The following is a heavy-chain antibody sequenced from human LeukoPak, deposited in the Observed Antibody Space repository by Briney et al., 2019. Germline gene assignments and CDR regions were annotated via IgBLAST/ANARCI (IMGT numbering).Heavy chain of an antibody. Sequence: GASVKVSCKASGYTFTGYYMHWVRQAPGQGLEWMGWINPNSGGTNYAQKFQGWVTMTRDTSISTAYMELSRLRSDDTAVYYCASGIIASEQRYYYYGMDVWGQGTTVTVSS. CDR2: INPNSGGT. J-gene: IGHJ6*02. CDR3: ASGIIASEQRYYYYGMDV. CDR1: GYTFTGYY. D-gene: IGHD6-25*01. V-gene: IGHV1-2*04.